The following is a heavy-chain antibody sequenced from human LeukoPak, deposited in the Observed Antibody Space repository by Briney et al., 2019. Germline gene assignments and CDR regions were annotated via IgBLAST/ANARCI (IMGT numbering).Heavy chain of an antibody. J-gene: IGHJ4*02. D-gene: IGHD6-19*01. CDR1: GYTFTGYY. CDR3: ARDTSGWYNY. Sequence: ASVTVSCTASGYTFTGYYIHWVRQAPGQGLEWMGWINPDRGGTYYAQKFQGRVTMTRDTSISAAYMELSRLRSDDTAVYYCARDTSGWYNYWGQGTLVXVSS. V-gene: IGHV1-2*02. CDR2: INPDRGGT.